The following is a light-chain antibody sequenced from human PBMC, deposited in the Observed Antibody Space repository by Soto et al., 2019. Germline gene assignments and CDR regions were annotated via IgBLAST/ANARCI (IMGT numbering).Light chain of an antibody. Sequence: QSALTQPPSASGSPGQSVTISCTGTSSDVGDYNYVSWYQQHPGKAPKLIIYEVTKRPSGVPDRFSGSKSGNTASLTVSGLQTEDEADYYCSSALAFGTGPKLTVL. V-gene: IGLV2-8*01. CDR2: EVT. CDR1: SSDVGDYNY. J-gene: IGLJ1*01. CDR3: SSALA.